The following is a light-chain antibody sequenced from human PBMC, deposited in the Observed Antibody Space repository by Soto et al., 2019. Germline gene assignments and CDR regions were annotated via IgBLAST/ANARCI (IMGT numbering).Light chain of an antibody. V-gene: IGKV3-15*01. CDR2: GAS. CDR1: QSVSSN. Sequence: EIVMTQSPATLSVSPGERATLSCRASQSVSSNLAWYQQKPGQAPRLLIYGASTRATGIPARFSGSGSGTAFTLTISSLQSEDFAVYDCQQYNNWPPWTFGQGTEVEIK. J-gene: IGKJ1*01. CDR3: QQYNNWPPWT.